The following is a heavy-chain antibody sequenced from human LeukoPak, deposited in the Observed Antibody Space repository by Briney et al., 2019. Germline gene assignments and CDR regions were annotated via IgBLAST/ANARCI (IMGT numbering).Heavy chain of an antibody. CDR1: GGSISSSSYY. Sequence: SETLSLTCTVSGGSISSSSYYWGWIRQPPGKGLEWIGSIYYSGSTYYNPSLKSRVTISVDTSKNQFSLKLSSVTAADTAVYYCARYSSSLIDYWGQGTLVTVSS. CDR2: IYYSGST. V-gene: IGHV4-39*07. CDR3: ARYSSSLIDY. J-gene: IGHJ4*02. D-gene: IGHD6-6*01.